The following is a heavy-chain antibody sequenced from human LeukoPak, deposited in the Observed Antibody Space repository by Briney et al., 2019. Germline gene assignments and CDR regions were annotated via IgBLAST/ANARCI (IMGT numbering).Heavy chain of an antibody. CDR1: GGTFSSYD. V-gene: IGHV1-69*05. J-gene: IGHJ3*02. CDR3: ARELGSGWWTHAFDI. Sequence: SVKVSCKASGGTFSSYDISWVLQAPGQGLEWMGGIIPIFGTANYAQKFQGRVTITTDESTSTAYMELSSLRSEDTAVYYCARELGSGWWTHAFDIWGQGTMVTVSS. CDR2: IIPIFGTA. D-gene: IGHD6-19*01.